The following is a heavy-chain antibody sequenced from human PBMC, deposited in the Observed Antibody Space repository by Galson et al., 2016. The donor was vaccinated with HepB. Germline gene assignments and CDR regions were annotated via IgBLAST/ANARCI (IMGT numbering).Heavy chain of an antibody. Sequence: SLRLSCAASGFTFSSYAMSWVRQAPGQGLEWVSAISGSGGSTYYADSVKGRFTISRDNPKNTLYLQMNSLRAEDTAVYYCAKDLGFLEWLFFDSYYYYGMDVWGQGTTVTVSS. V-gene: IGHV3-23*01. CDR3: AKDLGFLEWLFFDSYYYYGMDV. CDR2: ISGSGGST. CDR1: GFTFSSYA. D-gene: IGHD3-3*01. J-gene: IGHJ6*02.